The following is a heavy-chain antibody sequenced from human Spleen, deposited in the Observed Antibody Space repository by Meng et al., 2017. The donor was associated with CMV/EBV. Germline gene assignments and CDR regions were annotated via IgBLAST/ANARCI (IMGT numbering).Heavy chain of an antibody. CDR1: GLTVTSNC. CDR2: IRYDGSNK. J-gene: IGHJ4*02. Sequence: GESLKISCAASGLTVTSNCMSWVRQAPGKGLEWVAFIRYDGSNKYYADSVKGRFTISRDNSKNTLYLQMNSLRAEDTAVYYCAKDGSRGDIVVVPAATKDYWGQGTLVTVSS. V-gene: IGHV3-30*02. CDR3: AKDGSRGDIVVVPAATKDY. D-gene: IGHD2-2*01.